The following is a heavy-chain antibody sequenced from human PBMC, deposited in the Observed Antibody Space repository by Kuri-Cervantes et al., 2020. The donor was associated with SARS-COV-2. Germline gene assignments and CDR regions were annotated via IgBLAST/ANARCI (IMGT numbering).Heavy chain of an antibody. J-gene: IGHJ6*02. V-gene: IGHV1-18*01. CDR2: ISAYNGNT. CDR1: GYTFTSYG. D-gene: IGHD2-2*01. CDR3: ARSCSSTSCYDYYYYGMDV. Sequence: ASVNVSCKASGYTFTSYGISWVRQAPGQGLEWMGWISAYNGNTNYAQKLQGRVTMTTDTSTSTAYMELRSLRSDDTAVYYCARSCSSTSCYDYYYYGMDVWGQGTTVTVSS.